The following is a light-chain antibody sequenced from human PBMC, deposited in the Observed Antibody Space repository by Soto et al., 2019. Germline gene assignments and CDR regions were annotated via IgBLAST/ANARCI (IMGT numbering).Light chain of an antibody. CDR2: GGS. V-gene: IGLV2-18*02. Sequence: QSALTQPPSVSGSPGQSVSISCTGTSSDVGSNNRVSWYQQPPGTAPKLMIYGGSNRPSGVPDRFSGSKSGNTASLTISGLQAEDEADYYCSSHTSSSTFVFGTGTKVTVL. CDR1: SSDVGSNNR. CDR3: SSHTSSSTFV. J-gene: IGLJ1*01.